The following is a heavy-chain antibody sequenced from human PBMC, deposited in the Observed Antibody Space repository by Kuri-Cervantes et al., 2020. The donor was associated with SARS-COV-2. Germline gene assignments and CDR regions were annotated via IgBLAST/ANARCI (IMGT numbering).Heavy chain of an antibody. J-gene: IGHJ4*02. Sequence: GAVKVSCKATGYTVIMYGIRWVRQAPGQGLEWMGWITTYNGNTEYARKFRGRVTMTTDTSTNTAYLELRSLRSDDTAVYYCVRDGGYKGYDTYDYWGQGTLVTVSS. CDR1: GYTVIMYG. CDR2: ITTYNGNT. V-gene: IGHV1-18*01. CDR3: VRDGGYKGYDTYDY. D-gene: IGHD3-9*01.